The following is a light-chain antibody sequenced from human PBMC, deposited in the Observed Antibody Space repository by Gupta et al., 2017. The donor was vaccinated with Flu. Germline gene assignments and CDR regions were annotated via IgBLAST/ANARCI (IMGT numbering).Light chain of an antibody. CDR1: SSDVGTYNR. J-gene: IGLJ1*01. CDR2: EVS. V-gene: IGLV2-18*02. CDR3: SSYTSSYTFV. Sequence: SALTQPPAVSGSPGHSVTIACTGTSSDVGTYNRVSWYQQSPGTAPKLMIYEVSNRPSGVPDRFSGSKSGNTASLTISGLQGEDEADYYCSSYTSSYTFVFGTGTKVTVL.